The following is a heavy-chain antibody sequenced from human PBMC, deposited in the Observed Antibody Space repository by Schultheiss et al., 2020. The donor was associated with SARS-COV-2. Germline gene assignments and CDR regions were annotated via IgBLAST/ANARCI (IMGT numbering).Heavy chain of an antibody. CDR3: ARERIPQRRPYYYYYMDV. Sequence: GESLKISCKASGYTFTSYYMHWVRQAPGQGLEWMGWINPNSGGTNYAQKFQGRVTMTRDTSISTAYMELSRLRSDDTAVYYCARERIPQRRPYYYYYMDVWGKGTTVTVSS. V-gene: IGHV1-2*02. J-gene: IGHJ6*03. D-gene: IGHD6-25*01. CDR2: INPNSGGT. CDR1: GYTFTSYY.